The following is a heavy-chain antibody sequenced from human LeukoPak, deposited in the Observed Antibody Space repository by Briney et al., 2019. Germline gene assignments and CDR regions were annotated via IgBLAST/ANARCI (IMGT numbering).Heavy chain of an antibody. CDR3: ARVGSSSWYGGWFDP. D-gene: IGHD6-13*01. Sequence: SETLSLTCTVSGGSIRSSSYYWSWIRQPAGKGLEWIGRIYTSGSTNYNPSLKSRVTISVDTSKNQFSLKLSSVTAADTAVYYCARVGSSSWYGGWFDPWGQGTLVTVSS. CDR1: GGSIRSSSYY. J-gene: IGHJ5*02. CDR2: IYTSGST. V-gene: IGHV4-61*02.